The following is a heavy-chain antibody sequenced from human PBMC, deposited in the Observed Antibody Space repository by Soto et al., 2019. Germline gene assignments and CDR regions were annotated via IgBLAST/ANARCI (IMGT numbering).Heavy chain of an antibody. V-gene: IGHV1-46*01. CDR2: INPSGGST. CDR1: GYTFTSYY. CDR3: AGPRQQLATVLYYYSGMDV. Sequence: GASVKVSCKASGYTFTSYYMHWVRQAPGQGLEWMGIINPSGGSTSYAQKFQGRVTMTRDTSTSTVYMELSSLRSEDTAVYYCAGPRQQLATVLYYYSGMDVWGQGTTVTVSS. D-gene: IGHD6-13*01. J-gene: IGHJ6*02.